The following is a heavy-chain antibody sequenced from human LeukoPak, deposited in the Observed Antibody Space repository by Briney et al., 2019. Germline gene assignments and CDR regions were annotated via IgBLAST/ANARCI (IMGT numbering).Heavy chain of an antibody. D-gene: IGHD2-2*02. CDR1: GGSISSGGYY. CDR2: IYHSGST. J-gene: IGHJ4*02. Sequence: SQTLSLTCTVSGGSISSGGYYWSWIRQPPGKGLEWIGYIYHSGSTYYNPSLKSRVTISVDRSKNQFSLKLSSVTAADTAVYYCAREVRDCSSTSCYIGVDYWGQGTLVTVSS. V-gene: IGHV4-30-2*01. CDR3: AREVRDCSSTSCYIGVDY.